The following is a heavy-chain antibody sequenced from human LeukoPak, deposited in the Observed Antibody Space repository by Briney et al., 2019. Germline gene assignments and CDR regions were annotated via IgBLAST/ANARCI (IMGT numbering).Heavy chain of an antibody. J-gene: IGHJ4*02. Sequence: PGGSLRLSCATSGFTFSNHAMHWGRQAPGKGLEEVSAITRNGGNTYYANSVKGRFTISRDNSKNTLYLQMGSLSAEDMAVSYCASGTCSGTTCHHTYDYWGQGTLVTVSS. V-gene: IGHV3-64*01. CDR3: ASGTCSGTTCHHTYDY. CDR2: ITRNGGNT. D-gene: IGHD2-2*01. CDR1: GFTFSNHA.